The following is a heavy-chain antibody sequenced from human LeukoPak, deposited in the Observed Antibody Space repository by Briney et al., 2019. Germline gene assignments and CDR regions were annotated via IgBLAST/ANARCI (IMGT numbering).Heavy chain of an antibody. D-gene: IGHD3-10*01. CDR1: GGSISSSSYY. Sequence: SETLSLTCTVSGGSISSSSYYWGWIRQPPRKGLEWIGSIYYSGSTYYNPSLKSRVTISVDTSKNQFSLKLSSVTAADTAVYYCARRSILWFGEGDVWGQGTTVTVSS. J-gene: IGHJ6*02. V-gene: IGHV4-39*01. CDR2: IYYSGST. CDR3: ARRSILWFGEGDV.